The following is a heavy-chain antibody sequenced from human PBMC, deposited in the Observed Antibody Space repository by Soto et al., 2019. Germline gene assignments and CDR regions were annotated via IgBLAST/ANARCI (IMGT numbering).Heavy chain of an antibody. CDR2: IYPGDSDT. V-gene: IGHV5-51*01. D-gene: IGHD2-2*01. J-gene: IGHJ3*02. Sequence: GESRKISCKGSGYSFTSYWIGWVRQMPGKGLEWMGIIYPGDSDTRYSPSFQGQVTISADKSISTAYLQWSSLKASDTAMYYCAMSADIVVVPAAMTHAFDIWGQGTMVTVSS. CDR1: GYSFTSYW. CDR3: AMSADIVVVPAAMTHAFDI.